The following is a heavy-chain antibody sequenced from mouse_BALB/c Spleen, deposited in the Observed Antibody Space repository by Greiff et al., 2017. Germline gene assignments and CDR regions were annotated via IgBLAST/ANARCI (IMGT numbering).Heavy chain of an antibody. J-gene: IGHJ3*01. CDR2: IWSGGST. CDR3: ARNWGLLRPWFAY. V-gene: IGHV2-4-1*01. D-gene: IGHD1-2*01. CDR1: GFSLTSYG. Sequence: VMLVESGPGLVQPSQSLSITCTVSGFSLTSYGVHWVRQSPGKGLEWLGVIWSGGSTDYNAAFISRLSISKDNSKSQVFFKMNSLQADDTAIYYCARNWGLLRPWFAYWGQGTLVTVSA.